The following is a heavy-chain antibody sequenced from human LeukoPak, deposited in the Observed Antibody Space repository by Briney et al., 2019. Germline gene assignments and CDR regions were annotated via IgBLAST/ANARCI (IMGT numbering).Heavy chain of an antibody. CDR2: ISTTSSTI. Sequence: SGGSLRLSCAASGFTFSSYEMNWVRQAPGKGLEWVSYISTTSSTIYYADSVKGRFTMSRDNAKNSLYLQMDSLRDEDTAVYYCARGKEKWLDHFDYWGQGSLVTVSS. CDR1: GFTFSSYE. CDR3: ARGKEKWLDHFDY. J-gene: IGHJ4*02. D-gene: IGHD6-19*01. V-gene: IGHV3-48*02.